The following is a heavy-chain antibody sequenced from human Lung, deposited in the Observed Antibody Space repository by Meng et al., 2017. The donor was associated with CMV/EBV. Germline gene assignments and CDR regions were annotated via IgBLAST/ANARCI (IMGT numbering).Heavy chain of an antibody. Sequence: GXSXTLXCAASGFTFSAHAVHWVRQAPGKGLEWVASISYEGSNKYYSDSVKGRFTISRDNSENMLYVQMNSLRAEDTAVYYCARDGRYLHIRTFGGGLDVWXQGTXVT. V-gene: IGHV3-30*04. CDR3: ARDGRYLHIRTFGGGLDV. J-gene: IGHJ6*02. D-gene: IGHD3-16*01. CDR1: GFTFSAHA. CDR2: ISYEGSNK.